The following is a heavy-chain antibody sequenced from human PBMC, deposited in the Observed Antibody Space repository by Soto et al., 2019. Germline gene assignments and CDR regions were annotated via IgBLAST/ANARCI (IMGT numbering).Heavy chain of an antibody. V-gene: IGHV3-23*01. CDR2: ISGSGGST. CDR1: GFTFSSYA. CDR3: AKVLDFWSGYNPSFDL. J-gene: IGHJ5*02. D-gene: IGHD3-3*01. Sequence: EVHLLESGGGLVQPGGSLRLSCAASGFTFSSYAMSLVRQAPGKGLEWVSFISGSGGSTYYADSVKGRFTISRDNSEHSLYLQMNSLRVEETAIYYCAKVLDFWSGYNPSFDLWGQGTLVTVSA.